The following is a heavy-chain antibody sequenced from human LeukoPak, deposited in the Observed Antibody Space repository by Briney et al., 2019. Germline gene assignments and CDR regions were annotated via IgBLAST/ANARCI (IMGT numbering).Heavy chain of an antibody. V-gene: IGHV4-39*01. CDR2: IYNSGTT. CDR1: GGFLSSPIYY. CDR3: ATHRTVAGPLYFDY. J-gene: IGHJ4*02. Sequence: SETLSLTCTVSGGFLSSPIYYWGWIRQPPGKGLEWIGSIYNSGTTYYNPSLKSRVTISVDTSKNHFSLKLSSVTAADTAVYYCATHRTVAGPLYFDYWGQGTLVTVSS. D-gene: IGHD6-19*01.